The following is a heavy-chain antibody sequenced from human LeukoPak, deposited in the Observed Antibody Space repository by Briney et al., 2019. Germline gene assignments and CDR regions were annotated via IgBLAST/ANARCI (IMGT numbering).Heavy chain of an antibody. Sequence: GASVKVSCKASGSTFSSYAISWVRQAPGQGLEWMGGIIPIFGTANYAQKFHGRVTITADKSTTTAYMELSSVRSEDTAVYYCARDGFGYCSSTSCPNRDYWARGPLVTVSS. J-gene: IGHJ4*02. CDR1: GSTFSSYA. D-gene: IGHD2-2*01. V-gene: IGHV1-69*06. CDR3: ARDGFGYCSSTSCPNRDY. CDR2: IIPIFGTA.